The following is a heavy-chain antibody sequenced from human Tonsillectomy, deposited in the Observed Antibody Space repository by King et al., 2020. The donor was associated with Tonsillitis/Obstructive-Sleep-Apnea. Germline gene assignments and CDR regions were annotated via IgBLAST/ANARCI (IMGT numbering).Heavy chain of an antibody. V-gene: IGHV3-15*01. J-gene: IGHJ4*02. D-gene: IGHD3-3*01. CDR3: TTGQTYYDFWSGYYILDY. Sequence: VQLVESGGGLVKPGGSLRLSCAASGFTFSNAWMSWVRQAPGKGLEWVGRIKSKTDGGTTDYAAPVKGRFTISRDESKNTLYLQMNSLKTEDTAVYYCTTGQTYYDFWSGYYILDYWGQGTLVTVSS. CDR1: GFTFSNAW. CDR2: IKSKTDGGTT.